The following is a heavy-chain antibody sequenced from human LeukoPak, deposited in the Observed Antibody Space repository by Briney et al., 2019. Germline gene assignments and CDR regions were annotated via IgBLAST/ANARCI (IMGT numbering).Heavy chain of an antibody. CDR1: GFTFGDYA. J-gene: IGHJ4*02. D-gene: IGHD2-2*01. CDR3: TSWRNNADPFDC. V-gene: IGHV3-49*04. CDR2: VRSKAFGGTT. Sequence: GGSLRLSCTASGFTFGDYAMAWVRQAPGMGLEWVGFVRSKAFGGTTEYAASVKGRFTISRDDSKSVAYLQMDGLKTDDTGIYYCTSWRNNADPFDCWGQGTLVTVSS.